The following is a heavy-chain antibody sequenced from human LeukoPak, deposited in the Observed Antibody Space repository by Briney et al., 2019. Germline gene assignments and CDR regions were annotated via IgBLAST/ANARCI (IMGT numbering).Heavy chain of an antibody. J-gene: IGHJ4*02. CDR1: GFTFSTSG. D-gene: IGHD3-22*01. Sequence: GGSLRLSCEASGFTFSTSGMHWVRQAPGKGLEWVAVIWYDGSNKHYAESVKGRFSISRDNSKSTLYLQMNSLRAEDTAVYCCARARGVSTGYRPIDYWGQGTLVTVSS. CDR2: IWYDGSNK. CDR3: ARARGVSTGYRPIDY. V-gene: IGHV3-33*01.